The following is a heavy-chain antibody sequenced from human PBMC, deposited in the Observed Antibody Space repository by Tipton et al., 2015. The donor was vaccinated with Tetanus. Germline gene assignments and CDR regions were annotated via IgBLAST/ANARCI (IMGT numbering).Heavy chain of an antibody. CDR3: VKDGTDKLDY. Sequence: SLRLSCAASGFTFSNSDFHWVRQATGKGLEWVSAIGVGADTYYPGSVKGRFTISRENAKNTLYLQMNSLTAGDTAVYYCVKDGTDKLDYWGQGTLVTVSS. CDR2: IGVGADT. J-gene: IGHJ4*02. D-gene: IGHD1-26*01. V-gene: IGHV3-13*01. CDR1: GFTFSNSD.